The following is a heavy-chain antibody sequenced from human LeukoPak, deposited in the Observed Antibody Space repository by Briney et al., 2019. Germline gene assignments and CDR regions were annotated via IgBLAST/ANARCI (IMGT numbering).Heavy chain of an antibody. Sequence: PGGSLRLSCAASGFTFSSYAMSWVRQAPGKGLEWVSAISGSGGSTYYADSVKGRFTISRDNSKNTLYLQMNSLRAEDTAVYYCARRLGYDFWSGYYPYWGQGTLVTVSS. CDR3: ARRLGYDFWSGYYPY. CDR2: ISGSGGST. D-gene: IGHD3-3*01. V-gene: IGHV3-23*01. J-gene: IGHJ4*02. CDR1: GFTFSSYA.